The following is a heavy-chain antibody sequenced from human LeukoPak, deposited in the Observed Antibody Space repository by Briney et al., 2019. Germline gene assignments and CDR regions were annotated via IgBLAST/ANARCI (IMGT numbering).Heavy chain of an antibody. CDR1: GFTFSDHY. V-gene: IGHV3-72*01. CDR2: SRSKADSYTT. CDR3: ARRIGTQFDY. D-gene: IGHD1-26*01. J-gene: IGHJ4*02. Sequence: GGSLRLSCAASGFTFSDHYMDWVRQAPGKGLEWVGRSRSKADSYTTEYAASVKGRFTISRDDSKNSLYLEMNSLKTEDTAVYCCARRIGTQFDYWGQGTLVTVSS.